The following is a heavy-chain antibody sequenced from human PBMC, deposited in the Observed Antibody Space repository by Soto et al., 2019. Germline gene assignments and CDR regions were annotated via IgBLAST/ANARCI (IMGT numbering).Heavy chain of an antibody. CDR1: GGSISSYY. Sequence: QVQLQESGPGLVKPSETLSLTCTVSGGSISSYYWSWIRQPPGKGLEWIGYIYYSGRTNYNPSLKSRVTISVVTSKNQFSLKLSSVTAADTAVYYCARGYCSSTSCYIWDNWFDPWGQGTLVTVSS. J-gene: IGHJ5*02. CDR3: ARGYCSSTSCYIWDNWFDP. V-gene: IGHV4-59*01. CDR2: IYYSGRT. D-gene: IGHD2-2*02.